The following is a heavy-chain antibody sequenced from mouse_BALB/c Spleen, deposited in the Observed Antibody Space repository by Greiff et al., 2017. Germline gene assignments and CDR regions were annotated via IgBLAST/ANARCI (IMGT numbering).Heavy chain of an antibody. CDR2: ISSGGST. J-gene: IGHJ4*01. CDR1: GFTFSSYA. D-gene: IGHD1-1*01. CDR3: ARVPYYYGSTYAMDY. V-gene: IGHV5-6-5*01. Sequence: EVMLVESGGGLVKPGGSLKLSCAASGFTFSSYAMSWVRQTPEKRLEWVASISSGGSTYYPDSVKGRFTISRDNARNILYLQMSSLRSEDTAMYYCARVPYYYGSTYAMDYWGQGTSVTVSS.